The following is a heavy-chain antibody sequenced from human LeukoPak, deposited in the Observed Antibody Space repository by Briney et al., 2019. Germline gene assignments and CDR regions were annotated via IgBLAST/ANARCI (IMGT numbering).Heavy chain of an antibody. D-gene: IGHD2-2*01. CDR2: ITPNSNSR. V-gene: IGHV1-2*02. CDR1: GYTFTGYY. CDR3: ARTRGYCSSTRCYAFDY. J-gene: IGHJ4*02. Sequence: ASVKVSCKASGYTFTGYYMHWVRQAPGQALEWMRWITPNSNSRNYVQEFQCRVTMTRDPSISTADMELTRLRSNDTAVYYCARTRGYCSSTRCYAFDYWGQGTLVTVSS.